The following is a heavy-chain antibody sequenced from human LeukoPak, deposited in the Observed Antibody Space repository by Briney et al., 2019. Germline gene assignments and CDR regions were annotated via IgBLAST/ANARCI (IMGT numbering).Heavy chain of an antibody. J-gene: IGHJ4*02. CDR2: VYYSGSS. D-gene: IGHD6-13*01. CDR3: ARAAGPFAAPDF. V-gene: IGHV4-59*01. Sequence: PSETLSLTCTVSGGSISSYYWSWIRQPPGKGLEWIGYVYYSGSSNYNPPLQSRVTISVDTFKTQFSLKLRSVTAADTAVYYCARAAGPFAAPDFWGEGTPVTVSS. CDR1: GGSISSYY.